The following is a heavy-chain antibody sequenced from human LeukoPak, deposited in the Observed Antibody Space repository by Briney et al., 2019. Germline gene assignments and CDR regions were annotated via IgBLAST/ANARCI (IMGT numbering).Heavy chain of an antibody. D-gene: IGHD6-6*01. CDR2: IYHSGST. V-gene: IGHV4-30-2*01. J-gene: IGHJ4*02. Sequence: SETLSLTCAVSGGSISIGGYSWSWIRQPPGKGLEWIGYIYHSGSTYYNPSLKSRVTISVDRSKNQFSLKLSSVTAADTAVYYCAGIPIAARSSFDYWGQGTLVTVSS. CDR1: GGSISIGGYS. CDR3: AGIPIAARSSFDY.